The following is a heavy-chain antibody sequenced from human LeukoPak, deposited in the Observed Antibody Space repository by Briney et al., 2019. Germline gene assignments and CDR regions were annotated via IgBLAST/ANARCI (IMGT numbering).Heavy chain of an antibody. CDR1: GGSIIGYY. D-gene: IGHD2-2*01. Sequence: PSETLSLTCTVSGGSIIGYYWNWIRQPAGKGLEWIGRIYTSGSTNYNPSLKSRVTMSVDTSKNQFSLKLSSVTAADTAVYYCARDGGSDCSSTSCHLYGMDVWGQGTTVTVSS. V-gene: IGHV4-4*07. J-gene: IGHJ6*02. CDR2: IYTSGST. CDR3: ARDGGSDCSSTSCHLYGMDV.